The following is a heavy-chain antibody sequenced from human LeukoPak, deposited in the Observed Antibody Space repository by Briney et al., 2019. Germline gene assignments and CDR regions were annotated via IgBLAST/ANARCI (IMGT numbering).Heavy chain of an antibody. J-gene: IGHJ4*02. CDR1: GFTFSTYA. V-gene: IGHV3-23*01. Sequence: PGGSLRLSCVASGFTFSTYAMSWVRQAPAQGLEWVSSISDSGDRIYFADSVKGRFTISRDNSKNRLYLQMNSLRAEDTAVYYCAKCPPRTRYQLRCLYFDYWGQGTLVTVSS. CDR3: AKCPPRTRYQLRCLYFDY. D-gene: IGHD2-2*01. CDR2: ISDSGDRI.